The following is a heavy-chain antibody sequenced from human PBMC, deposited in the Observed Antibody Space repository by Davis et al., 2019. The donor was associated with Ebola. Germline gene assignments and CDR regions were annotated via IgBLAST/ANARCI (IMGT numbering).Heavy chain of an antibody. CDR2: IKQDGSEQ. Sequence: GGSLRLSCAASGFTVSSNYMSWVRQAPGKGLEWVANIKQDGSEQYYVDSVKGRFTISRDNAKNSLYLQMNSLRAEDTAVYYCAREAFMYDFWSGYSNYYYYGMDVWGQGTTVTVSS. D-gene: IGHD3-3*01. V-gene: IGHV3-7*03. CDR3: AREAFMYDFWSGYSNYYYYGMDV. J-gene: IGHJ6*02. CDR1: GFTVSSNY.